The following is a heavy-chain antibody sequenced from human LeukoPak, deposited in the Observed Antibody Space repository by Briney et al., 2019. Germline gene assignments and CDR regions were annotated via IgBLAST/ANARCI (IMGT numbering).Heavy chain of an antibody. CDR3: ARGLDYGQN. V-gene: IGHV1-2*06. CDR2: INPNSGDT. D-gene: IGHD4-17*01. J-gene: IGHJ4*02. Sequence: GSVKVSCKASGYTFTGYHMHWVRQAPGQGLEWMGRINPNSGDTNYAQKFQGRVTMTRDTSTSTVYMELSSLRSEDTAVYYCARGLDYGQNWGQGTLVTVSS. CDR1: GYTFTGYH.